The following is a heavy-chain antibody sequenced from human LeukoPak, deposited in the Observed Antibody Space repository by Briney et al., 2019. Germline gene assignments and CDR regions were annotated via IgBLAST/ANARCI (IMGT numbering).Heavy chain of an antibody. CDR1: GFTFNNYW. V-gene: IGHV3-74*03. J-gene: IGHJ6*02. CDR3: ARANYYGMDV. CDR2: INSDGSNT. Sequence: GGSLRLSCAASGFTFNNYWMHWVRQVPGKGPVWVSRINSDGSNTMDADSVKGRFTISRDNAKNTLYLQMSSLTAEDTAVYYCARANYYGMDVWGQGTTVTVSS.